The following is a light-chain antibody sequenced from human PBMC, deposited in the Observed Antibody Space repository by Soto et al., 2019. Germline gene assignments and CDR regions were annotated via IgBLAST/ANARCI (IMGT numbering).Light chain of an antibody. V-gene: IGLV1-40*01. CDR2: DNN. CDR3: LSYDSSLSADV. J-gene: IGLJ1*01. Sequence: QSVLTQPPSVSGAPGQRVTISCTGGSSNIGAGYHVHWYQQLPRTAPKLLIFDNNNRPSGVPDRFSGSKSGTSASMAITGLQAEDEADYYCLSYDSSLSADVFGTGTKVTVL. CDR1: SSNIGAGYH.